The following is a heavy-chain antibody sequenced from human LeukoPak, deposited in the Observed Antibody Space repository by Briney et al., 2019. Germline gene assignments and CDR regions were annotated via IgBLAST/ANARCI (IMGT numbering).Heavy chain of an antibody. CDR2: IGPSGAVT. Sequence: GGSLRLSCAGSGFTFQTYAMTWVRQAPGKGLEGVSVIGPSGAVTHYAESVKGRFTISRDNSKNTLYLQMNSLRVEDTAIYFCAKYATGYAPNFDYWGQGTLVTVSS. J-gene: IGHJ4*01. CDR3: AKYATGYAPNFDY. V-gene: IGHV3-23*01. D-gene: IGHD5-12*01. CDR1: GFTFQTYA.